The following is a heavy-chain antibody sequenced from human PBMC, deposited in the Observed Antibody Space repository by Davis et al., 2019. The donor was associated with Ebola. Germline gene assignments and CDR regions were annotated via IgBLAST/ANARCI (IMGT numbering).Heavy chain of an antibody. CDR2: ISYDGSNK. CDR3: AKDIFGTGATYFDY. V-gene: IGHV3-30-3*01. D-gene: IGHD2-8*02. J-gene: IGHJ4*02. Sequence: GESLKISCAASGFTFSSYAMHWVRQAPGKGLEWVAVISYDGSNKYYADSVKGRFTISRDNSKNTLYLQMNSLRAEDTALYYCAKDIFGTGATYFDYWGQGTLVTVSS. CDR1: GFTFSSYA.